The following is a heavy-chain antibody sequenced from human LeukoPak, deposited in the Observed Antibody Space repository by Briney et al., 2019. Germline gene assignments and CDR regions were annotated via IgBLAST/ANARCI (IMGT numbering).Heavy chain of an antibody. D-gene: IGHD6-13*01. Sequence: GGSLRLSCAASGFTFSSYAMSWVRQAPGKGLEWVSLIIVDGHTTSYADSVKGRFTISRDNSKNTLYLQMNSLRAEDTAVYYCARLWTSYSSSPRPGWFDPWGQGTLVTVSS. CDR1: GFTFSSYA. V-gene: IGHV3-23*01. CDR3: ARLWTSYSSSPRPGWFDP. J-gene: IGHJ5*02. CDR2: IIVDGHTT.